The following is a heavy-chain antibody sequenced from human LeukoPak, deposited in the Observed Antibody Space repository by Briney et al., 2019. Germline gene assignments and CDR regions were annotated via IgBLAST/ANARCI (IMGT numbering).Heavy chain of an antibody. CDR1: GFSFSKYA. CDR2: ISGSGSST. CDR3: AKDRLYDSSGYYFPLGS. J-gene: IGHJ4*02. V-gene: IGHV3-23*01. Sequence: GGSLRLSCAASGFSFSKYAMSWVRQAPGKGLEWVSAISGSGSSTYYADSVRGRFTISRDNSKNTLYLQMNSLRAEDTAVYYCAKDRLYDSSGYYFPLGSWGQGTLVSVSS. D-gene: IGHD3-22*01.